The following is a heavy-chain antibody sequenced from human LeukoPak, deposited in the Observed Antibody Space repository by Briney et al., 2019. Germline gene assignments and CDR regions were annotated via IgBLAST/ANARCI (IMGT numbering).Heavy chain of an antibody. J-gene: IGHJ3*02. D-gene: IGHD3-22*01. CDR2: IIPILGIA. V-gene: IGHV1-69*04. CDR1: GGTFSSYA. CDR3: AMGDSSGYSGEDI. Sequence: SVKVSCKASGGTFSSYAISWVRQAPGQGLEWMGRIIPILGIANYAQKFQGRVTITADKSTSTAYMELSSLRSEDTAVYYCAMGDSSGYSGEDIWGQGTMVTVSS.